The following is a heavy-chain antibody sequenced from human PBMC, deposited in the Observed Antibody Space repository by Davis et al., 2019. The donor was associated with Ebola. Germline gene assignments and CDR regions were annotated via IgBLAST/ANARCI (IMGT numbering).Heavy chain of an antibody. CDR2: ISISRSAT. J-gene: IGHJ3*02. CDR3: ARGVDYAFDI. CDR1: GFAFSSSS. D-gene: IGHD2-21*02. V-gene: IGHV3-48*02. Sequence: PGGSLRLSCVASGFAFSSSSMNRVRQAPGKGLEWVSHISISRSATNYADSVKGRFTSSRDNVRNSLSLQMNSLRDEDTTVYYCARGVDYAFDIWGQGTMVTVSS.